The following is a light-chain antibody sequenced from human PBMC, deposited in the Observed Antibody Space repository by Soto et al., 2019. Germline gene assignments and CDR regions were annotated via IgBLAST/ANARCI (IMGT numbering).Light chain of an antibody. CDR1: QSIRSY. V-gene: IGKV1-5*01. CDR2: GAS. Sequence: DIPMTQSPSTLSAFAGDRVTITCRASQSIRSYLAWYQQKPGKAPNLLIYGASSLERGVPSRFTGSGSGTEFTLTISSLQPDDFATYYCQQYNTYPRTFGQGTKVEF. J-gene: IGKJ1*01. CDR3: QQYNTYPRT.